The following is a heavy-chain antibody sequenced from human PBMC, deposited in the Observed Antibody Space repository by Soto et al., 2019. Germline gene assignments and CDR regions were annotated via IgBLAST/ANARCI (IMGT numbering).Heavy chain of an antibody. CDR2: ISYDGSNK. Sequence: QVQLVESGGGVVQPGRSLRLSCAASGFTFSSYAMNWVRQAPGKGLEWVAVISYDGSNKYYADSVKGRFTNSRDNSKKTLYLQMNRLRAEDTAVYYCASGTVGGWGQGTLVTVSS. V-gene: IGHV3-30-3*01. CDR3: ASGTVGG. J-gene: IGHJ4*02. D-gene: IGHD3-16*01. CDR1: GFTFSSYA.